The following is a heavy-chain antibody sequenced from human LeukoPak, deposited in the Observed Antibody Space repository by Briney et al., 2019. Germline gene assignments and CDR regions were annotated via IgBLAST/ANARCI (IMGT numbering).Heavy chain of an antibody. J-gene: IGHJ6*02. CDR1: GFTFSSYE. V-gene: IGHV3-48*03. D-gene: IGHD6-6*01. Sequence: GGSLRLSCAASGFTFSSYEMNWVRQAPGKGLEWASYISSSGSTIYYADSVKGRFTISRDNAKKSLYLQMNSLRAEDTAVYYCARAEYSSSSGGMDVWGQGTTVTVSS. CDR3: ARAEYSSSSGGMDV. CDR2: ISSSGSTI.